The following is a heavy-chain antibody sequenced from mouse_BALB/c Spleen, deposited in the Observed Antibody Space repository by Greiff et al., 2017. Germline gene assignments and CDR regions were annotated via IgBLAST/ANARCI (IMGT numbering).Heavy chain of an antibody. CDR1: GYAFTNYL. CDR3: ARSEITTVVARGYFDY. Sequence: QVQLQQSGAELVRPGTSVKVSCKASGYAFTNYLIEWVKQRPGQGLEWIGVINPGSGGTNYNEKFKGKATLTADKSSSTAYMQLSSLTSDDSAVYFCARSEITTVVARGYFDYWGQGTTLTVSS. D-gene: IGHD1-1*01. J-gene: IGHJ2*01. CDR2: INPGSGGT. V-gene: IGHV1-54*01.